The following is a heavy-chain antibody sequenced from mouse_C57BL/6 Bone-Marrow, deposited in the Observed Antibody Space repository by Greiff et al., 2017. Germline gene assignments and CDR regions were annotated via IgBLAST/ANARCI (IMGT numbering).Heavy chain of an antibody. CDR2: ISSGGSYT. CDR3: AGFLNWEGGAMDY. Sequence: EVKLMESGGDLVKPGGSLTLSCAASGFTFSSYGLSWVRQTPDKRLEWVATISSGGSYTYYPDSVKGRFTISRDNAKNTLYLQMSSLKSEDTAMYYCAGFLNWEGGAMDYWGQGTSVTVSS. J-gene: IGHJ4*01. D-gene: IGHD4-1*02. CDR1: GFTFSSYG. V-gene: IGHV5-6*01.